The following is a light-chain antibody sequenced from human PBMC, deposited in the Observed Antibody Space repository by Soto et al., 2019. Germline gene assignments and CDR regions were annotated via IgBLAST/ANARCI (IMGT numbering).Light chain of an antibody. Sequence: DIQLTQSPSFLSASVGDTVTMTCRASQGINSYVAWYQQKPGKAPNLLIYAASTLQSGVPSRFSGSRSGTEFTLTIDSLLPEDFATYYCQQLNNYPYPFGQGTRLEI. V-gene: IGKV1-9*01. CDR2: AAS. CDR1: QGINSY. J-gene: IGKJ2*01. CDR3: QQLNNYPYP.